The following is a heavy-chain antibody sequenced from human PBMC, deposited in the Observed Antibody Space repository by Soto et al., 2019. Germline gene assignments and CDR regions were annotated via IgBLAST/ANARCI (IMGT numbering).Heavy chain of an antibody. CDR2: IYYSGST. V-gene: IGHV4-39*01. Sequence: QLQLQESGPGLVKPSETLSLTCTVSGGSISSSSYYWGWIRQPPGKGLEWIGSIYYSGSTYYNPSLKSRVTISVDTSKNQFSLKLSSVTAADTAVYYCARLSDYDSSGYPDAFDIWGQGTMVTVSS. CDR1: GGSISSSSYY. J-gene: IGHJ3*02. D-gene: IGHD3-22*01. CDR3: ARLSDYDSSGYPDAFDI.